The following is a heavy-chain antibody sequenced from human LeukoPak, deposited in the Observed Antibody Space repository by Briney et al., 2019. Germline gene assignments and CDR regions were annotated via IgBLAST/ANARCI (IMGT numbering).Heavy chain of an antibody. J-gene: IGHJ4*02. CDR3: ARVAIVGATNFDY. Sequence: GGSLRLSCAASGFTFSSYAMSWVRQAPGKGLEWVSYISSSGSTIYYADSVKGRFTISRDSAKNSLYLQMNSLRAEETAVYYCARVAIVGATNFDYWGQGTLVTVSS. CDR1: GFTFSSYA. V-gene: IGHV3-48*04. D-gene: IGHD1-26*01. CDR2: ISSSGSTI.